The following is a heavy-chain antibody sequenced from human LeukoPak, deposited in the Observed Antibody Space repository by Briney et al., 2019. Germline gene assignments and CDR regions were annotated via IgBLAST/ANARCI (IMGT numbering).Heavy chain of an antibody. D-gene: IGHD3-22*01. CDR3: ARGQWLHDFYGMDV. V-gene: IGHV3-33*01. CDR2: IWYDGSNK. Sequence: GRSLRLSCAASGFTFSSYGMHWVRQAPGKGPEWVAVIWYDGSNKYYADSVKGRFTISRDNSKNTLYLQMNSLRAEDTAVYYCARGQWLHDFYGMDVWGQGTTVTVSS. J-gene: IGHJ6*02. CDR1: GFTFSSYG.